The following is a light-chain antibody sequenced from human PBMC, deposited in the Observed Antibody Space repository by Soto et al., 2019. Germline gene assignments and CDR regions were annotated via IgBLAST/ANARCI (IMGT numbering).Light chain of an antibody. CDR1: SSNLGPGFD. CDR3: CSYTASTTPL. V-gene: IGLV1-40*01. Sequence: QSVLTQPPSVSGAPGQTVTISCTGSSSNLGPGFDVHWYQHVAGRAPKLVLYGNTIRPSGVPDRFSGSKSGSSASLAITGLQAEDEADYYCCSYTASTTPLFGGGTKLTVL. J-gene: IGLJ3*02. CDR2: GNT.